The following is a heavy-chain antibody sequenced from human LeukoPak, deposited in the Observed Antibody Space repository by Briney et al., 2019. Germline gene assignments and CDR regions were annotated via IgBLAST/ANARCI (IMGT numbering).Heavy chain of an antibody. CDR1: GYSVTSHW. CDR2: IDPSGSYT. V-gene: IGHV5-10-1*01. CDR3: ARLMSGSASFDY. J-gene: IGHJ4*02. Sequence: GASLRISCKGTGYSVTSHWITWVRQMPGKGLEWMGRIDPSGSYTNYSPSFQGHVTISADKSISTAYLQWSSLRASDTAMYYCARLMSGSASFDYWGQGTLLTVSS. D-gene: IGHD6-19*01.